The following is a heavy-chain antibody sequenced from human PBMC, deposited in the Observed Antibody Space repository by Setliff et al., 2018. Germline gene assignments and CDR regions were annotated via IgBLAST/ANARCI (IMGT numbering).Heavy chain of an antibody. D-gene: IGHD3-10*01. V-gene: IGHV4-34*10. Sequence: SETLSLTCTVYGGSFSDYYWGWIRQPPGKGLEWIAEINHSGSTKYNPSLKSRVTLSIDTSKNQFSLKLSSVTAADAALYYCAASRAYTGAVEEWFLPKTFDFWGQGSPVTVSS. J-gene: IGHJ4*02. CDR2: INHSGST. CDR3: AASRAYTGAVEEWFLPKTFDF. CDR1: GGSFSDYY.